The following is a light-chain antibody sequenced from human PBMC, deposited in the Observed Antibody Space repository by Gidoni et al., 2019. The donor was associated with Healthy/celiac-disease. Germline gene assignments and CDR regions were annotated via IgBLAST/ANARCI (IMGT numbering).Light chain of an antibody. J-gene: IGLJ1*01. CDR2: DNN. V-gene: IGLV1-51*01. Sequence: QSVLTQPPSVSSAPAQKVTISFSGSSSNIGNNYVSWYQQLPGTAPKLLIYDNNKRPSGIPDRFSGSKSCTSATLGITGLQTGDEADYYCGTWDSSLSAYVFGTGTKVTVL. CDR3: GTWDSSLSAYV. CDR1: SSNIGNNY.